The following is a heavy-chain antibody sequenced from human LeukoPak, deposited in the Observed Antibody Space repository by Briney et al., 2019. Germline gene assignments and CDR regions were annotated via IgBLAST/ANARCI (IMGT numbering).Heavy chain of an antibody. D-gene: IGHD6-13*01. J-gene: IGHJ6*02. V-gene: IGHV1-2*04. CDR2: INPNSGGT. Sequence: ASVKVSCKASGYIFTGYYMHWVRQAPGQGLEWMGWINPNSGGTNYAQKFQGWVTMTRDTSISTAYMELSRLRSDDTAVYYCARGGIAAAGAPFGFGTLDVWGQGTTVTVSS. CDR1: GYIFTGYY. CDR3: ARGGIAAAGAPFGFGTLDV.